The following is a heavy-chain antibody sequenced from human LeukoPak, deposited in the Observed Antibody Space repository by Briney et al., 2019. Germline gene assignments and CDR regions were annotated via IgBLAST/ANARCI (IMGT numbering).Heavy chain of an antibody. CDR2: IIPIFGTA. Sequence: GASVKVSCKASGGTFSSYAISWVRQAPGQGLEWMGGIIPIFGTANYAQKFQGRVTITADESTSSAYMELSSLRSEDTAVYYCARRGAVAGHFDYWGQGTLVTVSS. CDR1: GGTFSSYA. CDR3: ARRGAVAGHFDY. D-gene: IGHD6-19*01. V-gene: IGHV1-69*13. J-gene: IGHJ4*02.